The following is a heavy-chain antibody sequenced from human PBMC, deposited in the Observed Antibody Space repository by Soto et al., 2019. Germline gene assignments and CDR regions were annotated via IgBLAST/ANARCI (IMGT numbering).Heavy chain of an antibody. CDR1: GFSLSTSGIS. Sequence: SGPTLVNPTETLTLTCSFSGFSLSTSGISVSWIRQPPGKALEWLARVDWDDDKYYNTSLRPRLTISKDTSKREVVLTMTNTDPVDTATYYCARSYYDIMTGMYYFDYWGQGNLVTSPQ. D-gene: IGHD3-9*01. J-gene: IGHJ4*02. V-gene: IGHV2-70*11. CDR3: ARSYYDIMTGMYYFDY. CDR2: VDWDDDK.